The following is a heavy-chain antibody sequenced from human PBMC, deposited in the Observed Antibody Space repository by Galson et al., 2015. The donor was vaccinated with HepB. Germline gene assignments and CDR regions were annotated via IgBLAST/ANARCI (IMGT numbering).Heavy chain of an antibody. V-gene: IGHV3-23*01. CDR2: ISGRGGST. D-gene: IGHD6-13*01. Sequence: SLRLSCAASGFAFSSYAMSWVRQAPGKGLEWVSSISGRGGSTFYPDSVKGRFTISRDNSKSTLFLQMNNLRAEDTAVYYCAKDRLKEAADGGLMDVWGQGTTVTVSS. CDR1: GFAFSSYA. CDR3: AKDRLKEAADGGLMDV. J-gene: IGHJ6*02.